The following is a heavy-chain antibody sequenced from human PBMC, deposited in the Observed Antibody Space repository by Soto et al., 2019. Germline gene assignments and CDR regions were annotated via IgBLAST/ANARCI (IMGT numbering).Heavy chain of an antibody. CDR1: WDSISSGGYF. V-gene: IGHV4-39*01. CDR3: ARPRGTFNSGSCFDY. J-gene: IGHJ4*02. CDR2: IYYSGIT. D-gene: IGHD3-10*01. Sequence: SETLSVTCTVSWDSISSGGYFWSWIRQPPGKGLEWIGSIYYSGITYYNPSLKSRVAISVDTSKNQFSLTLSSVTAADTAVYYCARPRGTFNSGSCFDYWGQGTLVTVSS.